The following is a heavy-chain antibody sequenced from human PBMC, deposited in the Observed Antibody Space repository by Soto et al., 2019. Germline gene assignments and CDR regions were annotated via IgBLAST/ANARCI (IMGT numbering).Heavy chain of an antibody. CDR3: ARDGKGAAYTHGPYYFDY. J-gene: IGHJ4*02. CDR1: GFTVSISY. Sequence: GSLRLSCEASGFTVSISYMSWVRQVPGKGLEWVSIIYSGGETYYADSVKGRFTISRDSSKNILYLEMGSLRDEDTAVYYCARDGKGAAYTHGPYYFDYWGQGALVTVSS. V-gene: IGHV3-66*01. D-gene: IGHD1-1*01. CDR2: IYSGGET.